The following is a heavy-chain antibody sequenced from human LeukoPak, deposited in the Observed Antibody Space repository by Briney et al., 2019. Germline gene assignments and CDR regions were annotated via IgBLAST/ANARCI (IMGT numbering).Heavy chain of an antibody. CDR2: IYYSGST. Sequence: SETLSLTCTVSGGSISSYYWSWIRQPPGKGLEWIGNIYYSGSTNYNPSLKSRVTISVDTSKNQFSLKLSSVTAADTAVYYCARASKDHDYGDYIKINGMDVWGQGTTVTVSS. V-gene: IGHV4-59*01. CDR1: GGSISSYY. J-gene: IGHJ6*02. D-gene: IGHD4-17*01. CDR3: ARASKDHDYGDYIKINGMDV.